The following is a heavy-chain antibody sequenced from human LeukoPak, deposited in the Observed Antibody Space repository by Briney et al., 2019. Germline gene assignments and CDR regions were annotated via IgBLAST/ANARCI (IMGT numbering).Heavy chain of an antibody. CDR3: ARHAHYYDSSGYFVYYFDY. D-gene: IGHD3-22*01. Sequence: SETLSVTCTVSGGSISSYYGSWIRQPPGKGLEWMGDIYYRGSTNYNPSIKRRATISVDMSKNQFSLKLSSVTAADTAVYYCARHAHYYDSSGYFVYYFDYWGQGPLVTVSS. J-gene: IGHJ4*02. V-gene: IGHV4-59*08. CDR1: GGSISSYY. CDR2: IYYRGST.